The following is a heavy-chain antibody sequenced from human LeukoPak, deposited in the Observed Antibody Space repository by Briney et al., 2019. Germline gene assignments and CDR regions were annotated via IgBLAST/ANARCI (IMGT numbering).Heavy chain of an antibody. CDR3: ARDRIVVVPAAMSFYFDY. CDR2: ISTSSSYI. CDR1: GFTFSSYS. D-gene: IGHD2-2*01. J-gene: IGHJ4*02. Sequence: GGSLRLSCAASGFTFSSYSMSWVRQAPGKGLEWVSSISTSSSYIYYADSVKGRFTISRDNAKNSLYLQMNSLRAEDTAVYYCARDRIVVVPAAMSFYFDYWGQGTLVTVSS. V-gene: IGHV3-21*01.